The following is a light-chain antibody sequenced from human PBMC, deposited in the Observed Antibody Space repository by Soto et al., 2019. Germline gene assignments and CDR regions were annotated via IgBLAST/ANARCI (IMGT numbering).Light chain of an antibody. CDR3: QTWGTGIHV. CDR1: IGHSSYA. J-gene: IGLJ2*01. Sequence: QSVLTQSPSASASLGASVKLTCTLSIGHSSYAIAWHQQQPEKGPRYLMKLNSDGSHSKGDGIPDRFSGSSSGAERYLTISSLQSEDEADYYCQTWGTGIHVFGGGTKVTVL. V-gene: IGLV4-69*01. CDR2: LNSDGSH.